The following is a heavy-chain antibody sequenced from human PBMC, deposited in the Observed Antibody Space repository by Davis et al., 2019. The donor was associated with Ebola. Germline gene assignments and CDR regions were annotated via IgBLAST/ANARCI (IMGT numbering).Heavy chain of an antibody. CDR2: INPNSGGT. D-gene: IGHD3-3*01. J-gene: IGHJ4*02. CDR1: GYTFTGYY. V-gene: IGHV1-2*02. CDR3: ARVQLEIFGVVIIPGDY. Sequence: ASVKVSCKASGYTFTGYYMHWVRQAPGQGLEWMGWINPNSGGTNYAQKLQGRVTMTTDTSTSTAYMELRSLRSDDTAVYYCARVQLEIFGVVIIPGDYWGQGTLVTVSS.